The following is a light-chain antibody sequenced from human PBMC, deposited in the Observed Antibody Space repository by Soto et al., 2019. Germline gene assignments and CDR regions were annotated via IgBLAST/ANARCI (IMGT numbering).Light chain of an antibody. V-gene: IGKV1-39*01. J-gene: IGKJ1*01. Sequence: DIQMTQSPSSLSASVGDRVTITCRASQSISSYLNWYQQKPGKAPKLLIYAASSLQSGVPSRFSGSGSGTDFTLTISSLQPGDVATYYCQRSDSTPWTFGQGNKVEIK. CDR1: QSISSY. CDR3: QRSDSTPWT. CDR2: AAS.